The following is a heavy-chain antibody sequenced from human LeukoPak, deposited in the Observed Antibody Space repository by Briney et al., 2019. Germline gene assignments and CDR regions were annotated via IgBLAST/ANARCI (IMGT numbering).Heavy chain of an antibody. D-gene: IGHD6-19*01. J-gene: IGHJ4*02. CDR2: IYYRGNT. V-gene: IGHV4-39*07. CDR3: ARVPSSEGVAVAGDYFDY. Sequence: SETLSLTCTVSRGSISSSSYFWGWLRQPPGKGLEWIGSIYYRGNTYYNPSLKSRVTISADTSKNQLSLKLGSVTTADTAVYYCARVPSSEGVAVAGDYFDYWGQGTLVTVSS. CDR1: RGSISSSSYF.